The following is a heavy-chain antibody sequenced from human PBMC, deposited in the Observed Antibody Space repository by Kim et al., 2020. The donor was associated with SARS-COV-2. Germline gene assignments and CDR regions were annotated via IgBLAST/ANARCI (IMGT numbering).Heavy chain of an antibody. CDR3: ARYLYYDILTRFDY. Sequence: QKLQGRVTMTTDTSTSTAYMELRSLRSDDTAVYYCARYLYYDILTRFDYWGQGTLVTVSS. J-gene: IGHJ4*02. V-gene: IGHV1-18*01. D-gene: IGHD3-9*01.